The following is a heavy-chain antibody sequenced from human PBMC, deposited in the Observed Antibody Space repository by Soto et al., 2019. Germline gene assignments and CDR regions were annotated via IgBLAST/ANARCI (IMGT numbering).Heavy chain of an antibody. CDR3: ARDTFSAISSSGFDY. J-gene: IGHJ4*02. CDR2: IYYSGST. CDR1: GGSISSGGYY. V-gene: IGHV4-31*03. Sequence: QVQLQESGPGLVKPSQTLSLTCTVSGGSISSGGYYWSWIRQHPGKGLEWIGYIYYSGSTYYNPSLKSRVTISVDKSKNQFSLKLSSVTAADTAVYYCARDTFSAISSSGFDYWGQGTLVTVSS. D-gene: IGHD3-16*01.